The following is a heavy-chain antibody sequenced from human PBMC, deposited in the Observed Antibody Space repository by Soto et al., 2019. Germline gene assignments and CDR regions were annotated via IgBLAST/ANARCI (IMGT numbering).Heavy chain of an antibody. CDR3: TTDPTYYDILTGYLKYAFDI. D-gene: IGHD3-9*01. CDR1: GFTFSNAW. V-gene: IGHV3-15*01. Sequence: PGESLKISCAASGFTFSNAWMSWVRQAPGKGLEWVGRIKSKTDGGTTDYAAPVKGRFTISRDDSKNTLYLQMNSLKTEDTAVYYCTTDPTYYDILTGYLKYAFDIWGQGTMVTVSS. J-gene: IGHJ3*02. CDR2: IKSKTDGGTT.